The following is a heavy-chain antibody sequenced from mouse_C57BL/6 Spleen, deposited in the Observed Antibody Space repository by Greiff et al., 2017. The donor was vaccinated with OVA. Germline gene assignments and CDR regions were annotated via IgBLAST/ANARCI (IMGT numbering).Heavy chain of an antibody. CDR2: IWSGGST. CDR1: GFSLTSYG. CDR3: ATMIQRRSRYAMDY. J-gene: IGHJ4*01. D-gene: IGHD3-2*02. Sequence: VKVVESGPGLVQPSQRLSITCTVSGFSLTSYGVHWVRQSPGKGLEWLGVIWSGGSTDYNAAFISRLSISKDNSKSQVFFKMNSLQADDTAIYYCATMIQRRSRYAMDYWGQGTSVTVSS. V-gene: IGHV2-2*01.